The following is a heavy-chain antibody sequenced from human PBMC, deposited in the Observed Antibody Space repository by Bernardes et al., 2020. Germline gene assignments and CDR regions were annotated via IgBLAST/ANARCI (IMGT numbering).Heavy chain of an antibody. V-gene: IGHV4-38-2*02. J-gene: IGHJ3*02. CDR3: ARDGYRQNAFDI. D-gene: IGHD5-12*01. CDR1: GYSISSGYY. CDR2: IYHSGST. Sequence: LSLTCAVSGYSISSGYYWGWIRQPPGKGLEWIGSIYHSGSTYYNPSLKSRVTISVDTSKNQFSLKLSSVTAADTAVYYCARDGYRQNAFDIWGQGTMVTVSS.